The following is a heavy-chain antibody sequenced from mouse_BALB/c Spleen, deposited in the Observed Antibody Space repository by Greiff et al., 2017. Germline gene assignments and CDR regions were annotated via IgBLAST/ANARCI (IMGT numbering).Heavy chain of an antibody. Sequence: EVQLQESGGGLVQPGGSRKLSCAASGFTFSSFGMHWVRQAPEKGLEWVAYISSGSSTIYYADTVKGRFTISRDNPKNTLFLQMTSLRSEDTAMYYCARGGTWDFDYWGQGTTLTVSS. J-gene: IGHJ2*01. CDR2: ISSGSSTI. CDR3: ARGGTWDFDY. CDR1: GFTFSSFG. V-gene: IGHV5-17*02. D-gene: IGHD3-3*01.